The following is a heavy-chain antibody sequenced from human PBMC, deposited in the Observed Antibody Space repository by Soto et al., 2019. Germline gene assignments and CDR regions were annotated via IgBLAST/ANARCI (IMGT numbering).Heavy chain of an antibody. CDR3: ARAPRGNYGYPSYFDY. D-gene: IGHD3-10*01. J-gene: IGHJ4*02. V-gene: IGHV4-59*01. CDR2: IYYSGST. CDR1: GGSISSYY. Sequence: SETLSLTCTVSGGSISSYYWSWIRQPPGKGLEWIGYIYYSGSTNYNPSLKSRVTISVDTSKNQFSLKLSSVTAADTAVYYCARAPRGNYGYPSYFDYWGQGTLVTVPS.